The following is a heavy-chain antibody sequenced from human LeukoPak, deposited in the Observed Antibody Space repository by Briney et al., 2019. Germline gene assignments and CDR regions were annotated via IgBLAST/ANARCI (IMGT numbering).Heavy chain of an antibody. J-gene: IGHJ4*02. Sequence: SETLSLTCTVSGGSISSYYWSWIRQPPGKGLEWIWYIYYSGSTNYNPSLKSRVTIAVDTSKNQFSLKLSSVTAADTAVYYCARARDSSGWYNYFDYWGEGTLVTVSS. V-gene: IGHV4-59*01. CDR2: IYYSGST. CDR1: GGSISSYY. D-gene: IGHD6-19*01. CDR3: ARARDSSGWYNYFDY.